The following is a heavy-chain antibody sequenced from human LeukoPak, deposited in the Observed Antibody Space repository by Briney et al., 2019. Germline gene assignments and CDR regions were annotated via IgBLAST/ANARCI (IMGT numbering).Heavy chain of an antibody. CDR1: GASISSSSYY. D-gene: IGHD6-19*01. CDR2: LYYGST. Sequence: SETLSLTCTVSGASISSSSYYWGWIRQPPGKGLEWIGSLYYGSTYYNPSLKSRITISVDTSKTQFSLKLNSVIAADTAVYYCALGYTTGWYYFDLWGRGTLVTVSS. V-gene: IGHV4-39*01. J-gene: IGHJ2*01. CDR3: ALGYTTGWYYFDL.